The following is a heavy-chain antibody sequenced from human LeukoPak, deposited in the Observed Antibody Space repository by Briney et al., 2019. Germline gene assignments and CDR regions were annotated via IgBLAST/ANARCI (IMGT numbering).Heavy chain of an antibody. Sequence: SETLSLTCAVYGGSFSGYYWSWIRQPPGKGLEWIGEINHSGSTNYNPSLKSRVTISVDTSKDQFSLKLSSVTAADTAVYYCAREALAYCGGDCYSRVVSYFDYWGQGTLVTVSS. J-gene: IGHJ4*02. CDR2: INHSGST. V-gene: IGHV4-34*01. D-gene: IGHD2-21*01. CDR1: GGSFSGYY. CDR3: AREALAYCGGDCYSRVVSYFDY.